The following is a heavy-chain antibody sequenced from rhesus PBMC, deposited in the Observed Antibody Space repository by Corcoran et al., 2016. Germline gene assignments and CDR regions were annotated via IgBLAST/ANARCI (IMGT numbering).Heavy chain of an antibody. CDR1: GGSFSGYY. Sequence: QVQLQESGPGLVKPSETLSLTCAVAGGSFSGYYWGWIRQPPGKGLEWIGYSSGGSGGTASSPSLKSRVTISSGTSQNQFSLKLSSVAAADTAVYYCAGIWIIWTGYKSTGNRFDVWGPGVLVTVSS. V-gene: IGHV4-165*01. D-gene: IGHD3-3*01. J-gene: IGHJ5-1*01. CDR2: SSGGSGGT. CDR3: AGIWIIWTGYKSTGNRFDV.